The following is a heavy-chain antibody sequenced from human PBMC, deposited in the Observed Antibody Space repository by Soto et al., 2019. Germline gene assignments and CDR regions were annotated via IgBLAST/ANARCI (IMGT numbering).Heavy chain of an antibody. CDR1: GFTFSNAW. CDR2: IKSKTDGGTT. J-gene: IGHJ6*02. Sequence: RLSCAASGFTFSNAWMSWVRQAPGKGLEWVGRIKSKTDGGTTDYAAPVKGRFTISRDDSKNTLYLQMNSLKTEDTAVYYCTTEGLFSNDSYYGMYGWGQGTTVTVSS. D-gene: IGHD2-15*01. V-gene: IGHV3-15*01. CDR3: TTEGLFSNDSYYGMYG.